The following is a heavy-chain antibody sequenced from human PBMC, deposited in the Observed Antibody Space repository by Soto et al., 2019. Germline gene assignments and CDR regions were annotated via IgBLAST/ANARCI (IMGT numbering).Heavy chain of an antibody. J-gene: IGHJ4*02. D-gene: IGHD3-3*01. CDR1: GGSITNYY. CDR3: VGGLSEWGRIES. CDR2: MYYSGNT. Sequence: SETLALTCTVSGGSITNYYWSWIRQPPGQRLEYIGYMYYSGNTYYNPSVKSRVTISGDAYKSQFSLKLRSVTAADTAVYYCVGGLSEWGRIESRGEGPLVIVPS. V-gene: IGHV4-59*01.